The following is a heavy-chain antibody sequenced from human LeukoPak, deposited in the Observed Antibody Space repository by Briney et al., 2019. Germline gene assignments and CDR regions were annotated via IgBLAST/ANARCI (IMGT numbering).Heavy chain of an antibody. CDR2: ISYDGSNK. CDR1: GFTFSSYG. V-gene: IGHV3-30*18. D-gene: IGHD3-22*01. Sequence: GGSLRLSCAASGFTFSSYGMHWVRQAPGKGLEWVAVISYDGSNKYYADSVKGRFTISRDNSKNTLYLQMNSLRAEDTAVYYCAKERYYYDSSGPLGYWGQGTLVTVSS. CDR3: AKERYYYDSSGPLGY. J-gene: IGHJ4*02.